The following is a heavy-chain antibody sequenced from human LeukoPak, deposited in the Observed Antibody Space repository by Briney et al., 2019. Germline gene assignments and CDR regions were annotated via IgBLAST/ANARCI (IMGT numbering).Heavy chain of an antibody. D-gene: IGHD3-10*01. CDR3: ARVPQNYGSGSAAGY. Sequence: ASVKVSCKASGYTFTSYGISWVRQAPGQGLEWMGWISAYNGNTNYAQKLQGRVTMTTDTSTSTAYMELSSLRSDDTAVYYCARVPQNYGSGSAAGYWGQGTLVTVSS. V-gene: IGHV1-18*01. CDR2: ISAYNGNT. CDR1: GYTFTSYG. J-gene: IGHJ4*02.